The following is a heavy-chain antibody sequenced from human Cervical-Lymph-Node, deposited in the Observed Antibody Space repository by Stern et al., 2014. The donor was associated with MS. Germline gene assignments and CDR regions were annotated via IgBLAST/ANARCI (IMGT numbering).Heavy chain of an antibody. CDR2: ISSSSSYT. J-gene: IGHJ3*02. CDR1: GFPFSDYY. Sequence: FQLVESGGSLVKPGGSLRLSCAASGFPFSDYYMSWIRQAPGKGLEWVSYISSSSSYTNYADSVKGRFTISRDNAKNSLYLQMNSLRAEDTAVYYCARDRADAFDIWGQGTMVTVSS. D-gene: IGHD3-10*01. V-gene: IGHV3-11*06. CDR3: ARDRADAFDI.